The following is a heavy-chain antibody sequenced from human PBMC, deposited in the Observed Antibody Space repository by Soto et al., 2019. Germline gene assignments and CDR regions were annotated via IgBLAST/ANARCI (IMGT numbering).Heavy chain of an antibody. Sequence: GGSLRLSCAASGFTFGSHWMTWVRQAPGKGLEWVANIKPDGSDGYYVDSVKGRFTISRDNAQNSLYLQMTGLRAEDTAVYYCARDGVSGYCGGDSCRKNDYWGQGTLVTVSS. V-gene: IGHV3-7*01. CDR2: IKPDGSDG. J-gene: IGHJ4*02. CDR1: GFTFGSHW. D-gene: IGHD2-15*01. CDR3: ARDGVSGYCGGDSCRKNDY.